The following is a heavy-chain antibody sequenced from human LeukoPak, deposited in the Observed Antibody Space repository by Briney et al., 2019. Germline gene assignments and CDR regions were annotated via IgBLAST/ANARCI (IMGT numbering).Heavy chain of an antibody. D-gene: IGHD6-13*01. J-gene: IGHJ4*02. V-gene: IGHV3-64D*06. CDR2: ISSNGVTT. CDR1: GFTFSSYA. CDR3: VKGEYSSTWLLDY. Sequence: GGSLRLSCSASGFTFSSYAMYWVRQAPGKGPESVSTISSNGVTTYYEDSVKGRFTIPRDNSKNTLYLQMSSLRPDDTAVYYCVKGEYSSTWLLDYWGQGTLVTVSS.